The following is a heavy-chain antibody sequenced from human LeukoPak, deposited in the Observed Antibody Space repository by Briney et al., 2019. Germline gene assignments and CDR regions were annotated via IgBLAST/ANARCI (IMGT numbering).Heavy chain of an antibody. Sequence: SETLSLACTVSGGSVGSAGYYWSWIRQPPGGGLEWIGYIYYIRNTNYNPSLKSRVTMSLDPSKNQFSLKLNSVTAADTAVYYCARTQSQSGSYRYYFGYWGQGTLVTVSS. D-gene: IGHD1-26*01. CDR1: GGSVGSAGYY. V-gene: IGHV4-61*08. CDR3: ARTQSQSGSYRYYFGY. CDR2: IYYIRNT. J-gene: IGHJ4*02.